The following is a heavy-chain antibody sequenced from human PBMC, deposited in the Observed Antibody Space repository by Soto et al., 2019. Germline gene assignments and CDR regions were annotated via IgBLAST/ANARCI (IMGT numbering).Heavy chain of an antibody. J-gene: IGHJ3*02. Sequence: SETLSLTCTVSGGSISSGGYYWSWIRQHPGKGLEWIGYIYYSGSTYYNPSLKSRVTISVDTSKNQFSLKLSSVTAADTAVYYCARWPGGALLWFGEPSKTSPSYHDAFDIWGQGTMVTVSS. V-gene: IGHV4-31*03. D-gene: IGHD3-10*01. CDR3: ARWPGGALLWFGEPSKTSPSYHDAFDI. CDR1: GGSISSGGYY. CDR2: IYYSGST.